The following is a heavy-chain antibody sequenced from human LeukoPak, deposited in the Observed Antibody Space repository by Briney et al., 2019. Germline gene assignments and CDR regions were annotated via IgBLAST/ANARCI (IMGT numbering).Heavy chain of an antibody. Sequence: PGRSLRLSCAASGFTFSSYAMHWVRQAPGKGLEWVAVISYDGSNKYYADSVKGRFTISRDNSKNTLYLQMNSLRAEDTAVYYCARAGSRLLWFGEFYFDYWGQGTLVTVSS. CDR3: ARAGSRLLWFGEFYFDY. D-gene: IGHD3-10*01. CDR2: ISYDGSNK. J-gene: IGHJ4*02. CDR1: GFTFSSYA. V-gene: IGHV3-30*04.